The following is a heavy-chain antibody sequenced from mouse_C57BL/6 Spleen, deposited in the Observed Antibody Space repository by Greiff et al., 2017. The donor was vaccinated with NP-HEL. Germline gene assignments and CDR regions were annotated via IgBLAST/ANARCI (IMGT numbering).Heavy chain of an antibody. CDR3: ARHDYDYGEGG. D-gene: IGHD2-4*01. CDR2: ISSGGSYT. CDR1: GFTFSSYG. V-gene: IGHV5-6*02. Sequence: DVKLVESGGDLVKPGGSLKLSCAASGFTFSSYGMSWVRQTPDKRLEWVATISSGGSYTYYPDSVKGRFTISRDNAKNTLYLQMSSLKSEDTAMYYCARHDYDYGEGGWGQGTSVTVSS. J-gene: IGHJ4*01.